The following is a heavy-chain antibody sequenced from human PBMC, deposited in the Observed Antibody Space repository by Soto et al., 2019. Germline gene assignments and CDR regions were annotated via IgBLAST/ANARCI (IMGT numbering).Heavy chain of an antibody. CDR1: GYTFTSYG. Sequence: ASVKVSCKASGYTFTSYGFSWVRQAPGQGLEWMGWISAFNGDTNPAQKFQGRLTMTTDASTNTAYMELMSLRSDDTAVYYCARHFRSSCGSSTSCIYFGRCGRVTLVAFSS. CDR2: ISAFNGDT. J-gene: IGHJ4*02. D-gene: IGHD2-15*01. V-gene: IGHV1-18*01. CDR3: ARHFRSSCGSSTSCIYFGR.